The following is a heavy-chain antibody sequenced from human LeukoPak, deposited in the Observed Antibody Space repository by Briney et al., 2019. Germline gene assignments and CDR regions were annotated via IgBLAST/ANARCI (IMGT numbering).Heavy chain of an antibody. CDR3: ARDPIVLRYFDWPNWFDP. J-gene: IGHJ5*02. CDR2: IIPIFGTA. CDR1: GGTFSSYA. Sequence: ASVKVSCKASGGTFSSYAISWVRQAPGQGLEWMGGIIPIFGTANYAQKFQGRVTITADESTSTAYMELSSLRSEDTAVYYCARDPIVLRYFDWPNWFDPGAREPWSPSPQ. V-gene: IGHV1-69*13. D-gene: IGHD3-9*01.